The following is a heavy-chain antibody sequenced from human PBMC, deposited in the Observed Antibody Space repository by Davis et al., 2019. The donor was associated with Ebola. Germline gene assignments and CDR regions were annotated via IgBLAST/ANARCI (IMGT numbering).Heavy chain of an antibody. V-gene: IGHV3-64*01. Sequence: GGSLRLSCAASGFTFSSYAMHWVCQAPGKGLEYVSAISSNGGSTYYAHSVKGRFTISRDNSKNTLYLQMGSLRAEDTAVYYCAKGGRFLEWLLYNYWGQGTLVTVSS. CDR1: GFTFSSYA. J-gene: IGHJ4*02. D-gene: IGHD3-3*01. CDR3: AKGGRFLEWLLYNY. CDR2: ISSNGGST.